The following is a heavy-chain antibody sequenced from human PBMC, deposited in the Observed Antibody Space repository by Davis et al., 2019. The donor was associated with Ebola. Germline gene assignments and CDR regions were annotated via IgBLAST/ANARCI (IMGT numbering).Heavy chain of an antibody. D-gene: IGHD3-16*01. V-gene: IGHV4-59*12. CDR2: IYYSGST. Sequence: SETLSLTCTVSGGSISSYYWSWIRQPPGKGLEWIGYIYYSGSTNYSPSLKSRVTISVDTSKNQFSLKLSSVTAADTAVYYCARDRRGLSYYYYYGMDVWG. CDR3: ARDRRGLSYYYYYGMDV. J-gene: IGHJ6*01. CDR1: GGSISSYY.